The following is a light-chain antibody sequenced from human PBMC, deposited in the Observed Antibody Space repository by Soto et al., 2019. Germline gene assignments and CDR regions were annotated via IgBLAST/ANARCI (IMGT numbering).Light chain of an antibody. CDR1: QSVSSSY. Sequence: EIALTQSPGTLSLSPGERATLSCRASQSVSSSYLAWYQQKPGQAPRLLIYGASSRATGIPDRFRGSGSGTDFTLTISRLEPEDFAVYYCQQYGSSPETFGQGTKV. V-gene: IGKV3-20*01. J-gene: IGKJ1*01. CDR2: GAS. CDR3: QQYGSSPET.